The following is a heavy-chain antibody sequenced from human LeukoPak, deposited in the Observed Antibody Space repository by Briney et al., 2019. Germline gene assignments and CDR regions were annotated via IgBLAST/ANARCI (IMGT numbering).Heavy chain of an antibody. CDR3: AKVFVVVPAAMLYFDY. V-gene: IGHV4-30-2*01. CDR1: GFTFSTYS. J-gene: IGHJ4*02. D-gene: IGHD2-2*01. Sequence: LRLSCEASGFTFSTYSMNWVRQAPGKGLEWIGYIYHSGSTYYNPSLKSRVTISVDRSKNQFSLKLSSVTAADTAVYYCAKVFVVVPAAMLYFDYWGQGTLVTVSS. CDR2: IYHSGST.